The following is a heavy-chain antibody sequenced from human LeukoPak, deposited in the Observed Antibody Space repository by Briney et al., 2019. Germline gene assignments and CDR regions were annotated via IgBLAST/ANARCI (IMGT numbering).Heavy chain of an antibody. CDR2: ISGSGGST. J-gene: IGHJ6*02. CDR1: GFTFSTYA. CDR3: ARVRDNYYYYGMDV. Sequence: PGGSLRLSCAASGFTFSTYAMSWVRQAPGKGLQWVSAISGSGGSTYYADSVKGRFTISRDNSKNTLSLQMNSLRAEDTAVYYCARVRDNYYYYGMDVWGQGTTVTVSS. V-gene: IGHV3-23*01. D-gene: IGHD2-21*01.